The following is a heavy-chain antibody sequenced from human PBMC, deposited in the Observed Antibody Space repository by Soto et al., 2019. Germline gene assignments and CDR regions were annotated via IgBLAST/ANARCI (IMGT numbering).Heavy chain of an antibody. Sequence: GGSLRLSCAASGFTFDDYPMHWVRQTPGKGLEWVSGISWNSGRIGYADSVKGRFTISRDNAKNSLYLQMNSLRVADTAFYYCAKSMGGPFDYWGQGTLVTVSS. CDR2: ISWNSGRI. CDR1: GFTFDDYP. J-gene: IGHJ4*02. CDR3: AKSMGGPFDY. V-gene: IGHV3-9*01. D-gene: IGHD2-15*01.